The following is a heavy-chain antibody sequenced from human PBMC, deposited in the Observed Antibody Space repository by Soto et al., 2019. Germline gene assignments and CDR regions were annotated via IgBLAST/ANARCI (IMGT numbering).Heavy chain of an antibody. CDR2: TYYRSKWYN. J-gene: IGHJ4*02. CDR3: ARSENWYSGGWYPFDY. D-gene: IGHD6-19*01. Sequence: SQTLSLTCAISGDSVSSNSAAWNWIRQSPSRGLEWLGRTYYRSKWYNDYAVSVKSRITINPDTSKNQFFLQLNSVTPEDTAVYCCARSENWYSGGWYPFDYLGQGTLVTVSS. CDR1: GDSVSSNSAA. V-gene: IGHV6-1*01.